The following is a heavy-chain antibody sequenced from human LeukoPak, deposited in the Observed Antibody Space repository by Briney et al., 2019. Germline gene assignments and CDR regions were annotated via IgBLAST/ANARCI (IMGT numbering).Heavy chain of an antibody. J-gene: IGHJ4*02. CDR1: GGPISSYY. Sequence: PSETLSLTCTVSGGPISSYYWSWIRQPPGKGLEWIGYIYYSGSTNYNPSLKSRVTISVDTSKNQFSLKLSSVTAADTAVYYCARALYPKYYFDYWGQGTLVTVSS. CDR2: IYYSGST. V-gene: IGHV4-59*01. CDR3: ARALYPKYYFDY.